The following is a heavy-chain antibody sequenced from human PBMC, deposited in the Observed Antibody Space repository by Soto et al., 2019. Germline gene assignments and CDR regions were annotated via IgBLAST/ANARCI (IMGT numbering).Heavy chain of an antibody. Sequence: GGSLRLSCAASGFTFSSYGMHWVRQAPGKGLEWVAVKSYDGTNKYYADSVKGRFTISRDNSKNTLYLQMNSLRAEDTAVYYCAKGGYNYGTTVFGYWGLGTLVTVSS. CDR2: KSYDGTNK. J-gene: IGHJ4*02. CDR3: AKGGYNYGTTVFGY. D-gene: IGHD5-18*01. CDR1: GFTFSSYG. V-gene: IGHV3-30*18.